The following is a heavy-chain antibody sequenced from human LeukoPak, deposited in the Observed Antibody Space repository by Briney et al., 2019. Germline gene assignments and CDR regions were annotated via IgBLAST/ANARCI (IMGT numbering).Heavy chain of an antibody. Sequence: SSETLSLTCTVSGGSISSYYWSWIRQPPGKGLEWIGYIYYSGSTNYNPSLKSRVTISVDTSKNQFSLKLSSVTAADTAVYYCARQKGGSGLGYWGQGTLVTVSS. CDR1: GGSISSYY. V-gene: IGHV4-59*08. CDR3: ARQKGGSGLGY. D-gene: IGHD3-10*01. J-gene: IGHJ4*02. CDR2: IYYSGST.